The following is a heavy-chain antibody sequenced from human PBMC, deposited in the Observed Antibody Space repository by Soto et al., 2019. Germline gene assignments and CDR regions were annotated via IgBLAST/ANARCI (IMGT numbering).Heavy chain of an antibody. D-gene: IGHD4-17*01. CDR2: ISYDGSNK. Sequence: QVQLVESGGGVVQPGRSLRLSCAASGFTFSSYGMHWVRQAPGKGLEWVAVISYDGSNKYYADSVKGRFTISRDNSKNTLYLQMNSLRAEDTAVYYCAKVSTTVTSPFHYWGQGTLVTVSS. CDR3: AKVSTTVTSPFHY. J-gene: IGHJ4*02. V-gene: IGHV3-30*18. CDR1: GFTFSSYG.